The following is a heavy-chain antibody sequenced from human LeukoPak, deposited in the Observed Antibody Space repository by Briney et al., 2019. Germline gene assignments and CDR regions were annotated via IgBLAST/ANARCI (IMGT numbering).Heavy chain of an antibody. J-gene: IGHJ5*02. V-gene: IGHV1-69*05. CDR3: ARSSNDYGDYGGRYNWFDP. D-gene: IGHD4-17*01. Sequence: GAPVKVSCKASGGTFSSYAISWVRQAPGQGLEWMGGIIPIFGTANYAQKFQGRVTITTDESTSTAYMELSSLRSEDTAVYYCARSSNDYGDYGGRYNWFDPWGQGTLVTVSS. CDR1: GGTFSSYA. CDR2: IIPIFGTA.